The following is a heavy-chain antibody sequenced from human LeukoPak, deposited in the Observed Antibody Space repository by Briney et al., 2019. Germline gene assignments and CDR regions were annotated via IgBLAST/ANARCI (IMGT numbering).Heavy chain of an antibody. V-gene: IGHV3-7*01. CDR1: GFTFTTFW. CDR3: ARDQALYSGYDQFDY. CDR2: MKQDGSAK. D-gene: IGHD5-12*01. J-gene: IGHJ4*02. Sequence: PGGSLTLSCVASGFTFTTFWMAWVRQAPGKGLEWVANMKQDGSAKHYVDSVKGRFTISRDNAKNTLYLQMNSLRAEDTAVYYCARDQALYSGYDQFDYWGQGTLVTVSS.